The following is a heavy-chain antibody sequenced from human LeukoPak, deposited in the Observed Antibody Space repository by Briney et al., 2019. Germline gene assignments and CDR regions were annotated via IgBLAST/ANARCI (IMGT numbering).Heavy chain of an antibody. CDR2: IQYDGSKK. V-gene: IGHV3-30*02. CDR3: AREPNYDFWSGYYWVFDY. CDR1: GFTFSSNG. J-gene: IGHJ4*02. D-gene: IGHD3-3*01. Sequence: GGSLRLSCVASGFTFSSNGMHWVRQAPGKGLEWVTFIQYDGSKKYYADSVKGRFTISRDNSKNTLYLEMNSLRAEDTAVYYCAREPNYDFWSGYYWVFDYWGQGTLVTVSS.